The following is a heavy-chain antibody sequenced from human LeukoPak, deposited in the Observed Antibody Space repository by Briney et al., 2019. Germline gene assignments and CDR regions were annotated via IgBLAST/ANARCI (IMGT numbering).Heavy chain of an antibody. Sequence: GGSLGLSCTASGFTFSSDSMNWVRQAPGKGLEWVSSISSSGSYIYYADSVKGRFTISRDNAKNSLYLQMNSLRAEDTAVYYCARATYYYGSGSFGPFDYWGRGTLVTVSS. D-gene: IGHD3-10*01. CDR3: ARATYYYGSGSFGPFDY. CDR1: GFTFSSDS. V-gene: IGHV3-21*01. J-gene: IGHJ4*02. CDR2: ISSSGSYI.